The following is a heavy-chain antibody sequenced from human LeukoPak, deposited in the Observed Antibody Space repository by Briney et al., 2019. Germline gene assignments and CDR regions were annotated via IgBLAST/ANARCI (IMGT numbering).Heavy chain of an antibody. D-gene: IGHD6-13*01. CDR3: ARCIAAAGFNWFDP. J-gene: IGHJ5*02. V-gene: IGHV4-39*01. Sequence: SETLSLTCTVSGGSISSSSYYWGWIRQPPGKGLEWIGSIYYSGSTYYNPSLKSRVTISVDTSKNQFSLKLSSVTAADTAVYYCARCIAAAGFNWFDPWGQGTLVTVSS. CDR2: IYYSGST. CDR1: GGSISSSSYY.